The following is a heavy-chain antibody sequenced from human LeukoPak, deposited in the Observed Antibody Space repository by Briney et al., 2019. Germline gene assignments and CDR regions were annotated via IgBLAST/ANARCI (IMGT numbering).Heavy chain of an antibody. CDR3: ARHDSSGWYRLVY. V-gene: IGHV4-59*08. Sequence: PSETLSLTCTVSGRSISSYYWSWIRQPPGKGLEWIGYIYYSGSTNYNPSLKSRVTISVDTSKNQFSLKLSSVTAADTAVYYCARHDSSGWYRLVYWGQGTLVTVSS. J-gene: IGHJ4*02. D-gene: IGHD6-19*01. CDR1: GRSISSYY. CDR2: IYYSGST.